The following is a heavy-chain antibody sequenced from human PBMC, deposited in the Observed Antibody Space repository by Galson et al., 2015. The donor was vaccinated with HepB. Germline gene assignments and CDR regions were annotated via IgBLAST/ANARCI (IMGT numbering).Heavy chain of an antibody. V-gene: IGHV1-69*02. J-gene: IGHJ3*02. CDR2: IIPILGIA. D-gene: IGHD3-22*01. CDR1: GGTFSSYT. Sequence: SCKASGGTFSSYTISWVRQAPGQGLEWMGRIIPILGIANYAQKFQGRVTITADKSTSTAYMELSSLRSEDAAVYYCARRNYYDSSGYYDDAFDIWGQGTMVTVSS. CDR3: ARRNYYDSSGYYDDAFDI.